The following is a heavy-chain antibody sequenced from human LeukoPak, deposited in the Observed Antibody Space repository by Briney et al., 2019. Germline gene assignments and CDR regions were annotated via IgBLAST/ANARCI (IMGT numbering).Heavy chain of an antibody. J-gene: IGHJ6*03. CDR1: GFTFSSYG. CDR3: AKDGEWFGELWSHYYYYMDV. Sequence: GGSLRLSCAASGFTFSSYGMHWVRQAPGKGLEWVAFIRYDGSNKYYADSVKGRFTISRDNSKNTLYLQMNSPRAEDTAVYYCAKDGEWFGELWSHYYYYMDVWGKGTTVTISS. CDR2: IRYDGSNK. D-gene: IGHD3-10*01. V-gene: IGHV3-30*02.